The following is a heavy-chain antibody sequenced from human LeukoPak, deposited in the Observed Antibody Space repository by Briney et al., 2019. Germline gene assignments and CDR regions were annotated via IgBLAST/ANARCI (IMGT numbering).Heavy chain of an antibody. J-gene: IGHJ3*02. CDR2: ISWNSGSI. Sequence: PGGSLRLSCAASGFTFDDYAMHWVRQAPGKGLEWVSGISWNSGSIGYADSVKGRFTISRDNAKNSLYLQMNSLRAEDTAVYYCARARITYAFDIWGQGTMVTVSS. CDR3: ARARITYAFDI. V-gene: IGHV3-9*01. CDR1: GFTFDDYA.